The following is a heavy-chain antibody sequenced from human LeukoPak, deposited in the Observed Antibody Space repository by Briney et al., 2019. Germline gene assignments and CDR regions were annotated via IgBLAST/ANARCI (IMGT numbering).Heavy chain of an antibody. Sequence: PGGSLRLSCAASGFSFSNFAMNWVRLAPGKGLEWVSSISGSGGNTYYADSVNGRVTISRDNAMDTLYLHINGLRVEDTATYFCAKSGSRGYHYYYYHMDAWGKGTTVTVSS. CDR3: AKSGSRGYHYYYYHMDA. D-gene: IGHD3-10*01. V-gene: IGHV3-23*01. J-gene: IGHJ6*03. CDR1: GFSFSNFA. CDR2: ISGSGGNT.